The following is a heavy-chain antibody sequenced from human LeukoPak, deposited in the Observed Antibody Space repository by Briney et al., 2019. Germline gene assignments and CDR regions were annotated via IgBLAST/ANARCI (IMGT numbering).Heavy chain of an antibody. CDR3: ARGLYTTGWAFQY. Sequence: SQTLSLTCAISGDSVSSNSGAWNWIRQSTSRGLESLGRTYYRSHWYNDYAPSVKSRISITSDTSKNQFSLQLNSVTPEDAAVYYCARGLYTTGWAFQYWGQGVLVAVSS. CDR1: GDSVSSNSGA. D-gene: IGHD6-19*01. CDR2: TYYRSHWYN. V-gene: IGHV6-1*01. J-gene: IGHJ4*02.